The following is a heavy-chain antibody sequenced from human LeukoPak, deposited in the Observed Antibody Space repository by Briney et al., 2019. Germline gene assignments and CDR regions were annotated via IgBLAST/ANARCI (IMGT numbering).Heavy chain of an antibody. CDR1: GGSISSYY. V-gene: IGHV4-59*12. J-gene: IGHJ4*02. CDR2: IYYSGST. CDR3: ARRVRNYDFWSGYLI. Sequence: SETLSLTCTVSGGSISSYYWSWIRQPPGKGLEWIGYIYYSGSTNYNPSLKSRVTISVDRSKNQFSLKLSSVTAADTAVYYCARRVRNYDFWSGYLIWGQGTLVTVSS. D-gene: IGHD3-3*01.